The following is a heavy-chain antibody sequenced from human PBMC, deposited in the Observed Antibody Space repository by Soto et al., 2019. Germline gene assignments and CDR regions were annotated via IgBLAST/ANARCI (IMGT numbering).Heavy chain of an antibody. D-gene: IGHD5-12*01. V-gene: IGHV3-30*18. CDR2: ISYDGSNK. CDR3: AKHNSLQLIVATYDFFDY. Sequence: QVQLVESGGGVVQPGRSLRLSCAASGFTFSSYGMHWVRQAPGKGLEWVAVISYDGSNKYYADSVKGRFTISRDNYKNTLYLQMNSLRAEDTAVYYCAKHNSLQLIVATYDFFDYWGQGTLVTVSS. J-gene: IGHJ4*02. CDR1: GFTFSSYG.